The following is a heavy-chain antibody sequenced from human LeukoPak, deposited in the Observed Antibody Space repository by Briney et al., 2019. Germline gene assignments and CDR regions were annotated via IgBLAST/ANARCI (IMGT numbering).Heavy chain of an antibody. D-gene: IGHD6-13*01. CDR3: AREPQQGLAAYYFDY. CDR1: GFTFSSYA. J-gene: IGHJ4*02. CDR2: ISYDGSNK. V-gene: IGHV3-30-3*01. Sequence: GGSLRLSCAASGFTFSSYAMHWVRQAPGKGLEWVAVISYDGSNKYYADSVKGRFTTSRDNSKNTLYLQMNSLRAEDTAVYYCAREPQQGLAAYYFDYWGQGTLVTVSS.